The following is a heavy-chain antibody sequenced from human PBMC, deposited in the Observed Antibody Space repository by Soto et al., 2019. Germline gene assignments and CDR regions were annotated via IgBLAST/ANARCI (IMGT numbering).Heavy chain of an antibody. Sequence: EVQLVESGGGLVQPGGSLRLSCAASGFTFSSYSTNWVRQAPGKGLEWVSYISSSSSTIYYADSVKGRFTISRDNAKNSLYLQMNSLRAEDTAVYYCARVLADLDYWGQGTLVTVSS. V-gene: IGHV3-48*01. J-gene: IGHJ4*02. D-gene: IGHD6-19*01. CDR3: ARVLADLDY. CDR2: ISSSSSTI. CDR1: GFTFSSYS.